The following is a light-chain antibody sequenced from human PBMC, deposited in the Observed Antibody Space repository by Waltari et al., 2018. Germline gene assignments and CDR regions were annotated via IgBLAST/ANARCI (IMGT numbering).Light chain of an antibody. CDR3: QQRRTWPSIT. Sequence: EIVLIHTLATRPVSPGDRGALSCRASQSVGGNLAWYQQKPGQAHRLLIYDASNRATGIPARFSGSGSGTDFTLTISSLEPEDFAVYYCQQRRTWPSITFGQGTRLDI. CDR1: QSVGGN. V-gene: IGKV3-11*01. J-gene: IGKJ5*01. CDR2: DAS.